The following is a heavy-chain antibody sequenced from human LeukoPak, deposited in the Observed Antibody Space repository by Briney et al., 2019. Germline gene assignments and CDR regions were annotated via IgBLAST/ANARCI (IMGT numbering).Heavy chain of an antibody. CDR3: ARGGSSSSPYYFDY. Sequence: PSETLSLTCTVSGGSISSYYWSWIRQPPGRGLEWIRYIYYSGSTNYNPSLKSRVTISVDTSKNQFSLKLSSVTAADTAVYCCARGGSSSSPYYFDYWGQGTLVTVSS. J-gene: IGHJ4*02. V-gene: IGHV4-59*01. CDR2: IYYSGST. D-gene: IGHD6-6*01. CDR1: GGSISSYY.